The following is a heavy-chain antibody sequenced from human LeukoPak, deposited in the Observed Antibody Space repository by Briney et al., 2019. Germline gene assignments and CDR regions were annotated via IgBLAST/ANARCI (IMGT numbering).Heavy chain of an antibody. CDR2: IWYDGSNK. CDR3: AKDRRGIFWFDP. CDR1: GFTFSSYG. V-gene: IGHV3-33*06. D-gene: IGHD3-9*01. Sequence: GGSLRLSCAVSGFTFSSYGMHWVRQAPGKGLEWVAVIWYDGSNKYYADSVKGRFTISRDNSKNTLYLQMNSLRAEDTAVYYCAKDRRGIFWFDPWGQGTLVTVSS. J-gene: IGHJ5*02.